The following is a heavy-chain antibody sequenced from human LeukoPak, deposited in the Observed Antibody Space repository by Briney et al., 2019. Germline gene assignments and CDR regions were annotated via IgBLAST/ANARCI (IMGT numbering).Heavy chain of an antibody. D-gene: IGHD3-16*01. CDR3: ARVGAYYDYVWGSYSLCFDY. CDR1: GGSFSGYY. Sequence: PSETLSLTCAVYGGSFSGYYWSWIRQPPGKGPEWIGEISHSGSTNYNPSLKSRVTISVDTSKNQFSLKLSSVTAADTAVYYCARVGAYYDYVWGSYSLCFDYWGQGTLVTVSS. V-gene: IGHV4-34*01. CDR2: ISHSGST. J-gene: IGHJ4*02.